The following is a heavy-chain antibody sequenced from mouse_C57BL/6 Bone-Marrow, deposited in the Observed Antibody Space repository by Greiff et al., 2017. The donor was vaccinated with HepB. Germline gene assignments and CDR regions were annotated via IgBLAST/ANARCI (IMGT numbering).Heavy chain of an antibody. CDR3: ARGGTSSWFAY. CDR1: GYTFTSYW. Sequence: QVQLQQPGAELVRPGTSVKLSCKASGYTFTSYWMHWVKQRPGQGLEWIGVIDPSDSYTNYNQKFKGKATLTVDTSSSTAYMQLSSLTSEDSAVYYCARGGTSSWFAYWGQGTLVTVSA. V-gene: IGHV1-59*01. CDR2: IDPSDSYT. D-gene: IGHD3-3*01. J-gene: IGHJ3*01.